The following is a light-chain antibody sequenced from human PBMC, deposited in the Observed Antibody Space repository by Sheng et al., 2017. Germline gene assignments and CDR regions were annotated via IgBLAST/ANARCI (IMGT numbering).Light chain of an antibody. CDR1: QSINYW. V-gene: IGKV1-5*03. CDR3: QHYNTYFPLT. CDR2: RAS. J-gene: IGKJ1*01. Sequence: DIQMTQSPSILSASVGDRVTITCRASQSINYWLAWYQQKPGKAPNLLIFRASILETGVPSRFSGSGSGTEFTLTISSLQPDDFATYYCQHYNTYFPLTFGPRDQGGGQT.